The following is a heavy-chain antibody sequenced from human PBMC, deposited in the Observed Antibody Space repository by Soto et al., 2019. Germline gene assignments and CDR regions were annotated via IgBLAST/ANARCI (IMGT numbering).Heavy chain of an antibody. V-gene: IGHV5-51*01. Sequence: GESLKISCKGSGYSFTSYWIGWVRQMPGKGLEWMGIIYPGDSDTRYSPSFQGQVTISRDNSKNTLYLQMNSLRAEDTAVYYCARDRVYCSGGSCYNYFDYWGQGTLVTVSS. CDR1: GYSFTSYW. CDR3: ARDRVYCSGGSCYNYFDY. J-gene: IGHJ4*02. D-gene: IGHD2-15*01. CDR2: IYPGDSDT.